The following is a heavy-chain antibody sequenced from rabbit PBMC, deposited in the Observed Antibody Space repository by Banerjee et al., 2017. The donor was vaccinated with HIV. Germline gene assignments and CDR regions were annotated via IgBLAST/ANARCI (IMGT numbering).Heavy chain of an antibody. CDR2: INSNTGNT. Sequence: QEQLVESGGGLVQPGASLTLTCTASGFSLSGYWMSWVRQAPGKGLEWIACINSNTGNTVYASWAKGPFTISRTSSTTVALQMTSLTAADTATYFCARDLAGVIGWNFGLWGP. J-gene: IGHJ4*01. CDR1: GFSLSGYW. V-gene: IGHV1S45*01. D-gene: IGHD4-1*01. CDR3: ARDLAGVIGWNFGL.